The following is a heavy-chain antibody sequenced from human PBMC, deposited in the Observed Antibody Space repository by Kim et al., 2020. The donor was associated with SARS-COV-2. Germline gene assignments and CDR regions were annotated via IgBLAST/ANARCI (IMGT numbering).Heavy chain of an antibody. CDR2: IWYDGSNK. Sequence: GGSLRLSCAASGFTFSSYGMHWVRQAPGKGLEWVAVIWYDGSNKYYADSVKGRFTISRDNSKNTLYLQMNSLRAEDTAVYYCAKDKLGSRGGDCLDYWGQGTLGTVSS. J-gene: IGHJ4*02. V-gene: IGHV3-33*06. D-gene: IGHD2-21*01. CDR3: AKDKLGSRGGDCLDY. CDR1: GFTFSSYG.